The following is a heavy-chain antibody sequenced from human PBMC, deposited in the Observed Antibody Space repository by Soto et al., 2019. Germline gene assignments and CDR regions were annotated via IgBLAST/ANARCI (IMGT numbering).Heavy chain of an antibody. CDR3: ARLVVVAATQGDYFDY. CDR1: GGSISSSSYY. J-gene: IGHJ4*02. Sequence: SETLSLTCTVSGGSISSSSYYWGWIRQPPGKRLEWIGSIYYSGSTYYNPSLKSRVTISVDTSKNQFSLKLSSVTAADTAVYYCARLVVVAATQGDYFDYWGQGTLVTVSS. V-gene: IGHV4-39*01. CDR2: IYYSGST. D-gene: IGHD2-15*01.